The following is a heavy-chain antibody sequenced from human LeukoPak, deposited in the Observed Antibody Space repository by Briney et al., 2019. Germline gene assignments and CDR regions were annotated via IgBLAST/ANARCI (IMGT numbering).Heavy chain of an antibody. CDR3: ARDHYGDYPNWFDP. Sequence: ASVKVSCKASGYTFTSYGISWVRQAPGQGLEWMGWISAYYGNTNYAQKLQGRVTMTTDTSTSTAYMELRSLRSDDTAVYYCARDHYGDYPNWFDPWGQGTLVTVSS. CDR2: ISAYYGNT. J-gene: IGHJ5*02. V-gene: IGHV1-18*01. CDR1: GYTFTSYG. D-gene: IGHD4-17*01.